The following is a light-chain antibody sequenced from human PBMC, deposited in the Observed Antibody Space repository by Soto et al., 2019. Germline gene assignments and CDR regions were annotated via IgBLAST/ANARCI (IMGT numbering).Light chain of an antibody. J-gene: IGKJ1*01. CDR1: QSISSW. Sequence: IEMTQSPSTLSASLGDRVTITCRASQSISSWLAWYQQKPGKAPKLLIYDASSLESGVPSRSSGSGSGTEFTLTISSLQPDDFATYYCQQYNSYSRTFGQGTKVDIK. CDR3: QQYNSYSRT. V-gene: IGKV1-5*01. CDR2: DAS.